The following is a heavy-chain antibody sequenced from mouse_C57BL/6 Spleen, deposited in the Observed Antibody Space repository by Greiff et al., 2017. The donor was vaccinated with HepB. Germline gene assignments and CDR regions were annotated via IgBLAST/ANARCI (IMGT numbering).Heavy chain of an antibody. D-gene: IGHD1-1*01. Sequence: EVHLVESGGGLVKPGGSLKLSCAASGFTFSDYGMHWVRQAPEKGLEWVAYISSGSSTIYYADTVKGRFTISRDNAKNTLFLQMTRLRSEDTAMYYCARRGYYGSGNYFDYWGQGTTLTVSS. CDR1: GFTFSDYG. V-gene: IGHV5-17*01. CDR2: ISSGSSTI. J-gene: IGHJ2*01. CDR3: ARRGYYGSGNYFDY.